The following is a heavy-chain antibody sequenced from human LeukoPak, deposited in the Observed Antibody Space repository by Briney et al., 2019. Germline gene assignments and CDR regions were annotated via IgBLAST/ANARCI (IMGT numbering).Heavy chain of an antibody. J-gene: IGHJ3*02. CDR2: IIPIFGTA. Sequence: VASVKLSCTASGGTFSSYAISWVRQAPGQGLEWMGGIIPIFGTANYAQKFKGRVTITADESMRPAYRELSSLRSEDTAVYYCARKDHAFDIWGQGTMVTVSS. CDR3: ARKDHAFDI. V-gene: IGHV1-69*13. CDR1: GGTFSSYA.